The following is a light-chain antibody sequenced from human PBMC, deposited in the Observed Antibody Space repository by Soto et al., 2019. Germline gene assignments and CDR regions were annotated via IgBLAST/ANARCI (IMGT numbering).Light chain of an antibody. J-gene: IGKJ2*01. CDR2: DAS. Sequence: ALQMTQSPSSLSASAGDRVTITCRATQGIRSDLTWYQQKPGKAPKLLIYDASKLQSGVPSRFSGSGSGTDFTLTISSLQPEDFATYYCLQDNSYPYTFGQGTKLEIK. V-gene: IGKV1-6*01. CDR3: LQDNSYPYT. CDR1: QGIRSD.